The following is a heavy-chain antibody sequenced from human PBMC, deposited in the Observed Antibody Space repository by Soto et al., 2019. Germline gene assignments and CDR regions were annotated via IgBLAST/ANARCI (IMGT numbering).Heavy chain of an antibody. J-gene: IGHJ4*02. V-gene: IGHV4-34*01. CDR3: ASEVEMASKYYFDY. CDR2: INHSGST. CDR1: GGSFSGYY. D-gene: IGHD2-15*01. Sequence: QVQLQQWGAGLLKPSETLSLTCAVYGGSFSGYYWSWIRQPPGKGLEWIGEINHSGSTNYNPSLKSRVTISVDTSKNQFSLKLSSVTAADTAVYCCASEVEMASKYYFDYWGQGTLVTVSS.